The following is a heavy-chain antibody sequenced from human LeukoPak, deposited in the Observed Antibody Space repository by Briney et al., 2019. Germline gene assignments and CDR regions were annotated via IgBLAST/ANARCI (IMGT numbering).Heavy chain of an antibody. J-gene: IGHJ4*02. D-gene: IGHD3-10*01. CDR1: GYTFTSYG. CDR2: MNPNSGNT. CDR3: ARVGNLIRGVIHY. Sequence: GASVKVSCKASGYTFTSYGINWVRQATGQGLEWMGWMNPNSGNTNYAQKLQGRVTMTTDTSTSTAYMELRSLRSDDTAVYYCARVGNLIRGVIHYWGQGTLVTVSS. V-gene: IGHV1-18*01.